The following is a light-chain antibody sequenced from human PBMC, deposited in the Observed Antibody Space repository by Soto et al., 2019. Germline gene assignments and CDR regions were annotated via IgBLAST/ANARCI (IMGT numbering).Light chain of an antibody. Sequence: DIQMTQSPSSLSASVGDRVTITCRASQSISSYLNWYQQKPGKAPKLLIYAASSLQSGVPSRFSGSGSGTEFTLTISSLQPEDFATYYCQKSYGTPLTFGGGTKVEIK. CDR1: QSISSY. CDR2: AAS. J-gene: IGKJ4*01. V-gene: IGKV1-39*01. CDR3: QKSYGTPLT.